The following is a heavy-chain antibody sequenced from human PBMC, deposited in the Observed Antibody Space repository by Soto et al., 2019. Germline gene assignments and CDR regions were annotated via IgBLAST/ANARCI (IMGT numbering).Heavy chain of an antibody. Sequence: ASVKVSCKASGYTFTSYYMHWVRQAPGQGLEWMGIINPSGGSTSYAQKFQGRVTMTRDTSTSTVYMELSSLRSEDTAVYYCARSVYYCTSGYRSPTRVCGFDYWGLGTLVTVSS. D-gene: IGHD2-8*01. CDR2: INPSGGST. J-gene: IGHJ4*01. V-gene: IGHV1-46*01. CDR3: ARSVYYCTSGYRSPTRVCGFDY. CDR1: GYTFTSYY.